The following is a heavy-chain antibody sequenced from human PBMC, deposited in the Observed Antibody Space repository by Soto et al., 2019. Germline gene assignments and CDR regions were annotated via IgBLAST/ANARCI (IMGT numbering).Heavy chain of an antibody. J-gene: IGHJ6*03. CDR1: GGSFTRGAFF. V-gene: IGHV4-39*01. D-gene: IGHD3-9*01. Sequence: QVQLQESGPGLVKPSETLSLNCSVSGGSFTRGAFFWGWIRQPPGKGLEWIGSASYSGRTYYNPSLKSRATIFVDTSKNRFSLRLSSVTAADTAVYYCARPLYIFPTSYHYYYMDVWGRGATVTVSS. CDR2: ASYSGRT. CDR3: ARPLYIFPTSYHYYYMDV.